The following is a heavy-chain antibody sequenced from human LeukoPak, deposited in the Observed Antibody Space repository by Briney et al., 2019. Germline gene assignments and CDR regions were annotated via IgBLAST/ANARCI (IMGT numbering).Heavy chain of an antibody. CDR3: ATGTPWQLLCLQH. Sequence: ASVKVSCKVSGYSLNELSIHWVRQAPGQGLEWMGRLDPADGERIYAQKFQGRVTMTEDTSTDTAYMELSSLRSEDTAVYYCATGTPWQLLCLQHLGQGNLVTVSS. V-gene: IGHV1-24*01. CDR1: GYSLNELS. J-gene: IGHJ1*01. D-gene: IGHD1-26*01. CDR2: LDPADGER.